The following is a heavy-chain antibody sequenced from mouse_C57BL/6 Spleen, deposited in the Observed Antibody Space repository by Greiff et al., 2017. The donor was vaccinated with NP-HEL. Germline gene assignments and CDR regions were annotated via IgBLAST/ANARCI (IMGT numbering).Heavy chain of an antibody. CDR2: IYPGSGST. J-gene: IGHJ4*01. CDR1: GYTFTSYW. CDR3: ARMKVFITTVVATDYAMDY. V-gene: IGHV1-55*01. D-gene: IGHD1-1*01. Sequence: QVQLQQPGAELVKPGASVKMSCKASGYTFTSYWITWVKQRPGQGLEWIGDIYPGSGSTNYNEKFKSKATLTVDTSSSTAYMQLSSLTSEDSAVYYCARMKVFITTVVATDYAMDYWGQGTSVTVSS.